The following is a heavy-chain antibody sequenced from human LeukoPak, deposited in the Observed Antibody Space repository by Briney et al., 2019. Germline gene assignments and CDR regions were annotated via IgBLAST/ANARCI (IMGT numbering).Heavy chain of an antibody. CDR3: ASGERYCSSTSCYALDY. D-gene: IGHD2-2*01. CDR2: IYYSGST. Sequence: SETLSLTRTVSGGSISSGGYYWSWIRQHPGKGLEWIGYIYYSGSTYYNPSLKNRVTISVDTSKNQFSLKLSSVTAADTAVYYCASGERYCSSTSCYALDYWGQGTLVTVSS. V-gene: IGHV4-31*03. J-gene: IGHJ4*02. CDR1: GGSISSGGYY.